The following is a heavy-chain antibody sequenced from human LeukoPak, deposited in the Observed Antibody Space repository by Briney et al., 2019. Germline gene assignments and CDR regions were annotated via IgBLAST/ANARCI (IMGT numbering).Heavy chain of an antibody. CDR1: GGSISGHY. CDR2: IYFSGTT. CDR3: AKSNGYGLVDI. D-gene: IGHD3-10*01. J-gene: IGHJ3*02. Sequence: PSETLSLTCTASGGSISGHYWSWIRQPPGKGLEWIGYIYFSGTTISNPSLKSRVTISIDTSKTQFSLRLSSVTTADTAVYYCAKSNGYGLVDIWGQGTMVTVSS. V-gene: IGHV4-59*11.